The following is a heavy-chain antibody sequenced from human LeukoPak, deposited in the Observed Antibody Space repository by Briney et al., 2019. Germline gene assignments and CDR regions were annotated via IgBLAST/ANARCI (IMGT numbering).Heavy chain of an antibody. Sequence: SETLSLTCTVSDASFSSNTYYWGWIRQPPGKGLEWIGSAFNNEGTYYSPSLRRRVTISRDTSKKQLSLRLSSLTAADTAVYYCARNDCSSASCSSNEAFDIWGQGTMVTVSS. CDR3: ARNDCSSASCSSNEAFDI. CDR2: AFNNEGT. J-gene: IGHJ3*02. V-gene: IGHV4-39*07. D-gene: IGHD2-2*01. CDR1: DASFSSNTYY.